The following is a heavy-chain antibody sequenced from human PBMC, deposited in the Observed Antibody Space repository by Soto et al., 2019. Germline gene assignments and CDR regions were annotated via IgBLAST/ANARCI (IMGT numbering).Heavy chain of an antibody. D-gene: IGHD3-22*01. V-gene: IGHV1-69*13. J-gene: IGHJ4*02. Sequence: VASVKVSCKASGGTFSSYAISWVRQAPGQGLEWMGGIIPIFGTANYAQKFQGRVTITADESTSTAYMELSSLRSEDTAVYYCATGGYDSSGYYRFDYWGQGTRGTVSS. CDR2: IIPIFGTA. CDR1: GGTFSSYA. CDR3: ATGGYDSSGYYRFDY.